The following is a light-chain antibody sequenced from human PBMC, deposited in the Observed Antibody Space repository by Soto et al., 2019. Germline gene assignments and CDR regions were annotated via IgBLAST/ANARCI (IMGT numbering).Light chain of an antibody. CDR1: QSVSSY. CDR2: DAS. J-gene: IGKJ5*01. Sequence: EIVLTQSPATLSLSPGERATLSCRASQSVSSYLAWYQQKPGQAPRLLIYDASNRATGIPARFSGSGSGTDFTLTISSPEPEDLAVYYCQQRSNWPPFITVGQGTRLEIK. CDR3: QQRSNWPPFIT. V-gene: IGKV3-11*01.